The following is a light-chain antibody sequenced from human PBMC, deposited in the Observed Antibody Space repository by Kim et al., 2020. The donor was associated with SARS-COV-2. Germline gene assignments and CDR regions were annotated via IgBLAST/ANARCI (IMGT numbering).Light chain of an antibody. J-gene: IGKJ2*01. CDR2: AAS. V-gene: IGKV1-16*02. CDR1: QDISNY. CDR3: QQYNNYPHT. Sequence: DIQMTQSPSSLSASIGDRVTITCRASQDISNYLAWFQQKPGKAPKSLIYAASNLQSGVPSKFSGSGSGTDFTLTINSLQSEDFATYYCQQYNNYPHTFGQGTKLE.